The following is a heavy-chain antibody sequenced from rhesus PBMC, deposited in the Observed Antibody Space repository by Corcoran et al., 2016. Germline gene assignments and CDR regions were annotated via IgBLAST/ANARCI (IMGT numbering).Heavy chain of an antibody. CDR1: GYTCTRSY. Sequence: QVQLVQSGAEVKKPGASVKLSCKASGYTCTRSYIHWVRQAPGQVLEWMGRINPKNGNTGYAQKFKGRDTMTRDTSTSTAYMELSSLRSEDTAVYYCTRLSWNNGFDYWGQGVLVTVSS. D-gene: IGHD1-20*01. V-gene: IGHV1S9*01. CDR2: INPKNGNT. J-gene: IGHJ4*01. CDR3: TRLSWNNGFDY.